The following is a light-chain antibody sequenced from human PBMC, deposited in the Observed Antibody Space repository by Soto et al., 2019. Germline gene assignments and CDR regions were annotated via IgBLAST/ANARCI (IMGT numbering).Light chain of an antibody. J-gene: IGKJ1*01. CDR2: DAS. CDR3: QQYNSYSWT. V-gene: IGKV1-5*01. Sequence: DIQMTQSPSTLSASVGDRVTITCRASQSINNWLGWYQQRPGKAPKLLIYDASSLQSGVPSRFSGSGYGTEFNLTISSLQPNDFASFYCQQYNSYSWTFGKGTKLEIK. CDR1: QSINNW.